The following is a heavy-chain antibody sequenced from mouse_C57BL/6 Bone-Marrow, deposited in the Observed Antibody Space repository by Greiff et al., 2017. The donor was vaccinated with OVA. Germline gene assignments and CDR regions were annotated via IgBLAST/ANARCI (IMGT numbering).Heavy chain of an antibody. J-gene: IGHJ1*03. V-gene: IGHV1-59*01. CDR2: IDPSDSYT. CDR1: GYTFTSYW. Sequence: VQLQQPGAELVRPGTSVTLSCKASGYTFTSYWMHWVKQRPGQGLEWIGVIDPSDSYTNYNQKFKGKATLTVDTSSSTAYMQLSSLTSEDSAVYYCARGGYCWYFDVWGTGTTVTVSS. CDR3: ARGGYCWYFDV. D-gene: IGHD2-3*01.